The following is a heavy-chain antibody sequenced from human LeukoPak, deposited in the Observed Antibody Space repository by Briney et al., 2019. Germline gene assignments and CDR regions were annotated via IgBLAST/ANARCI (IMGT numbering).Heavy chain of an antibody. V-gene: IGHV4-59*08. CDR2: IYYSGST. J-gene: IGHJ4*02. Sequence: SETLSLTCAVYGGSFSGYYWSWIRQPPGKGLEWIGFIYYSGSTNYNPSLKSRVTISVDTSKNQFSLKLSSVSDADTAVYYCAGYATTVTTNDYWGQGTLVTVSS. CDR1: GGSFSGYY. D-gene: IGHD4-17*01. CDR3: AGYATTVTTNDY.